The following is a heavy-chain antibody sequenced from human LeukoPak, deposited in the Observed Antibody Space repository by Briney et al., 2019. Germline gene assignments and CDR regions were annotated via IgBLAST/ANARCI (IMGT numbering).Heavy chain of an antibody. Sequence: SETLSLTCAVYGGSFSTYYWSWIRQPPGKGLEWIGEINHSGSTNYNPSLKSRVTISVDTSKNQFSLKLSSVTAADTAVYYCARHERFLEWLDDAFDIWGQGTMVTVSS. CDR1: GGSFSTYY. CDR2: INHSGST. D-gene: IGHD3-3*01. V-gene: IGHV4-34*01. J-gene: IGHJ3*02. CDR3: ARHERFLEWLDDAFDI.